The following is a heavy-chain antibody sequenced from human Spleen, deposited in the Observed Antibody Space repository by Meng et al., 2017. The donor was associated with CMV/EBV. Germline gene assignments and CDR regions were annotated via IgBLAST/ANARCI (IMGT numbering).Heavy chain of an antibody. CDR1: GFTFSSYA. CDR2: ISGSGGST. V-gene: IGHV3-23*01. CDR3: AKDRHGVIPKGYLDY. J-gene: IGHJ4*02. D-gene: IGHD4-17*01. Sequence: SGFTFSSYAMSWVRQAPGKGLEWVSAISGSGGSTYYADSVKGRFTISRDNSKNTLYLQMNSLRAEDTAVYYCAKDRHGVIPKGYLDYWGQGTLVTVSS.